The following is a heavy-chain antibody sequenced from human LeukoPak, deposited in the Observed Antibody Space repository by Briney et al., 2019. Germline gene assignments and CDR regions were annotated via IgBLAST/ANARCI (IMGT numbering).Heavy chain of an antibody. J-gene: IGHJ4*02. D-gene: IGHD3-16*01. Sequence: GESLKISCEASGYTFTKHWIGLVRQMPGKGLEWMGIIYPGDSDTRYNPSFQGQVTVSVDKSITTAYLQWSSLKASDTAVDYCVRGWRGSLYDPPDFWGQGTLVTVSS. CDR2: IYPGDSDT. CDR1: GYTFTKHW. V-gene: IGHV5-51*01. CDR3: VRGWRGSLYDPPDF.